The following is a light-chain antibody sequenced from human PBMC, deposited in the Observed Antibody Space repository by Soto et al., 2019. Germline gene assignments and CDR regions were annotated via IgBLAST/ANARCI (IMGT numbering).Light chain of an antibody. CDR2: AAS. CDR3: QQSYNNPKT. J-gene: IGKJ1*01. CDR1: QSIANY. Sequence: DRVTITCRASQSIANYLNWYQQKPGKAPKLLIYAASTLESGVPSRFSGSGSGTDFTLTISSLQPEDFATYYCQQSYNNPKTFGQGTKVDIK. V-gene: IGKV1-39*01.